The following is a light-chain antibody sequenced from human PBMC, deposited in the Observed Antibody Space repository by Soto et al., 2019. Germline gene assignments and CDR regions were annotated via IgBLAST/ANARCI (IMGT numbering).Light chain of an antibody. V-gene: IGKV1-5*01. J-gene: IGKJ4*01. CDR1: QSISSW. CDR2: DAS. CDR3: QQYNSYWLT. Sequence: DIKMTQSPSTLSASVGDRVTITCRASQSISSWLAWYQQKPGKAPKLLIYDASSLEGGVPSRFSGSGSGTEFTLSISSLQPDDFATYYCQQYNSYWLTFGGGTKVDI.